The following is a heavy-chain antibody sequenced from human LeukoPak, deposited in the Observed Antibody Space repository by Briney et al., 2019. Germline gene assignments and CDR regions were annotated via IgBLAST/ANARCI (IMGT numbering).Heavy chain of an antibody. CDR3: ARGSTYHASSGQVPFDD. Sequence: GGSLRLSCAASGFTFSTYGMNWVRQAPGKGLEWVSYISSSSSNIYYADSVKGRFTISRDNAKNSVYLQMNSLRAEDTAVHYCARGSTYHASSGQVPFDDWGQGTLVTV. J-gene: IGHJ4*02. CDR1: GFTFSTYG. V-gene: IGHV3-48*01. D-gene: IGHD3-22*01. CDR2: ISSSSSNI.